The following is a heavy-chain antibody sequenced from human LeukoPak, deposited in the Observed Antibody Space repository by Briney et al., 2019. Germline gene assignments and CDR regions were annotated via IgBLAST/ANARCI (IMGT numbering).Heavy chain of an antibody. CDR1: GFIFYSYA. Sequence: GGSLRLSCAASGFIFYSYAMHWVRQAPWRGLEYVSAITSSGSSTFYANSVKGRFTISRDNSKNTLYLQMGSLRLDDMAVYYCTRGPGYDYVWGTYRADYWGQGILVTVSS. CDR2: ITSSGSST. J-gene: IGHJ4*02. CDR3: TRGPGYDYVWGTYRADY. D-gene: IGHD3-16*02. V-gene: IGHV3-64*01.